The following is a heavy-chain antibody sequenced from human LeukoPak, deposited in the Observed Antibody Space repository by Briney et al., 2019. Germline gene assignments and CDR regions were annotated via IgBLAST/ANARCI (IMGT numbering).Heavy chain of an antibody. D-gene: IGHD5-18*01. CDR3: ARDGYTYGRIYY. V-gene: IGHV1-18*01. CDR1: GYIFTTYG. Sequence: EASLKVSCKASGYIFTTYGSSWVRQAPGQGVEWMGWISAKNGSTKYVQKFQGKFTMTTDTSTNTAYMALRSLRSDDTAVYYCARDGYTYGRIYYWGQGTVVTVSS. CDR2: ISAKNGST. J-gene: IGHJ4*02.